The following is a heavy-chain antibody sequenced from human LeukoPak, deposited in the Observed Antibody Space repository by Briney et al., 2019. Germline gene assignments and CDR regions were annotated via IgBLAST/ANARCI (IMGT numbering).Heavy chain of an antibody. D-gene: IGHD3-22*01. CDR3: ARLLHDSRGYYYFDY. CDR1: DYSISSGYY. CDR2: VYHNGNM. J-gene: IGHJ4*02. Sequence: SETLSLTRTVSDYSISSGYYWGWIRQPPGKGLEWLGSVYHNGNMYHNPSLKSRVTTLVDTSKNQFSLKLRSVTAADTALYYCARLLHDSRGYYYFDYWGQGILVTVSS. V-gene: IGHV4-38-2*02.